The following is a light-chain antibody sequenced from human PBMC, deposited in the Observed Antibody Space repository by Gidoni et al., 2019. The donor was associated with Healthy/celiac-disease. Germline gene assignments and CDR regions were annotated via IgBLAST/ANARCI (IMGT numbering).Light chain of an antibody. V-gene: IGLV1-47*01. Sequence: QSVLTQPPSASGTPGQRVTISCSGSSSNIGSNYVYWYQQLPGTAPKLLIFGNTQRPSGVPDRFSGSKSGTSASLAISGLRSEDEAGYYCATWDDSLSGWVFGGGTKLTAL. CDR2: GNT. CDR3: ATWDDSLSGWV. J-gene: IGLJ3*02. CDR1: SSNIGSNY.